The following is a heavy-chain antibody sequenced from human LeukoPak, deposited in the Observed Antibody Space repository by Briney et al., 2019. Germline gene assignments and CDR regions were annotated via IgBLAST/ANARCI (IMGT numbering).Heavy chain of an antibody. J-gene: IGHJ4*02. CDR1: GGTFSSYT. CDR3: ARDRAYGSGSVY. D-gene: IGHD3-10*01. Sequence: SVKVSCKASGGTFSSYTISWVRQAPGQGREWMGRIIPILGIANYAQKFQGRVTITADKSTSTAYMELSSLRSEDTAVYYCARDRAYGSGSVYWGQGTLVTVSS. CDR2: IIPILGIA. V-gene: IGHV1-69*04.